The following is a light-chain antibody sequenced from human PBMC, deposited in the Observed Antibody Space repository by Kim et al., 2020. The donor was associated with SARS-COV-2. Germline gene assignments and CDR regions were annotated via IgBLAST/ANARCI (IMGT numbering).Light chain of an antibody. Sequence: SPGERATLSCRASQSVRSNYLAWYQQKPGQAPTLLIYTASNRATGIPDRFSGSGSGTDFTLSITRLEPEDFAVYYCQQYGSSPRTFGQGTKVDIK. J-gene: IGKJ1*01. V-gene: IGKV3-20*01. CDR2: TAS. CDR3: QQYGSSPRT. CDR1: QSVRSNY.